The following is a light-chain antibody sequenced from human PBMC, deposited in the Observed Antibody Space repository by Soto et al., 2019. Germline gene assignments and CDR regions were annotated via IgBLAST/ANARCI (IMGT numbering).Light chain of an antibody. J-gene: IGKJ5*01. CDR1: QDITYY. CDR3: QQPHDLPIT. Sequence: DIQMTQSPSSLSASLGDRVTITCQASQDITYYLNWYQQKPGKAPSLLIHNASSLQTGVPSRFSESGSETDFTFTINSLQPDDIATYYCQQPHDLPITFGQGTRLEIK. CDR2: NAS. V-gene: IGKV1-33*01.